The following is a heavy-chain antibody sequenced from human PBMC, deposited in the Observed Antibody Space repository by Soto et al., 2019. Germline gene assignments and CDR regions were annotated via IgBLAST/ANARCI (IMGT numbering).Heavy chain of an antibody. J-gene: IGHJ4*02. D-gene: IGHD6-13*01. CDR1: GFTFSTCV. V-gene: IGHV3-23*01. CDR2: ITDSGTGT. CDR3: AKGLINGRWYAED. Sequence: EVHLLESGGGLVHPGESLSLSCGASGFTFSTCVMTWVRQAPGKGLEWVSCITDSGTGTHYADSVKGRFTISRDNSKNTMYLQMNNLRVEDTCVYYCAKGLINGRWYAEDWGQGTLVTVSS.